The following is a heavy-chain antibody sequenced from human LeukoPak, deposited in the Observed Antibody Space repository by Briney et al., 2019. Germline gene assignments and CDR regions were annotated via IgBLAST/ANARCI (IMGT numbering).Heavy chain of an antibody. J-gene: IGHJ3*02. V-gene: IGHV4-59*01. Sequence: SETLSITCTVSGGSISSYYWSWIRQPPGKGLEWIGYIYYSGSTNYNPSLKSRVTISVDTSKNQFSLKLSSVTAADTAVYYCARMYSGSYYVAFDIWGQGTMVTVSS. CDR2: IYYSGST. D-gene: IGHD1-26*01. CDR3: ARMYSGSYYVAFDI. CDR1: GGSISSYY.